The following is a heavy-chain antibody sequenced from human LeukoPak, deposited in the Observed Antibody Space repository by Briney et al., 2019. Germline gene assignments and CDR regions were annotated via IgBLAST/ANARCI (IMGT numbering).Heavy chain of an antibody. Sequence: GASVKVSCKASGYTFTSYYMHWVRQAPGQGLEWMGIINPSGGSTSYAQKFQGRVTITRDMSTSTAYMELSSLRSEDTAVYYCAAGGYSYGYDGDTYWGQGTLVTVSS. CDR2: INPSGGST. CDR1: GYTFTSYY. CDR3: AAGGYSYGYDGDTY. D-gene: IGHD5-18*01. V-gene: IGHV1-46*01. J-gene: IGHJ4*02.